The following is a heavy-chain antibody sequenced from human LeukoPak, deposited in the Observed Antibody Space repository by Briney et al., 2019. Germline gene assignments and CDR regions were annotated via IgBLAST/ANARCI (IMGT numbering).Heavy chain of an antibody. CDR1: GFTFSSYS. CDR3: ARSIAARELNWFDP. CDR2: ISSSSSYI. Sequence: GGSLRLSCAASGFTFSSYSMNWVRQAPGKGLEWVSSISSSSSYIYYADSVKGRFTISRDNAKNSLYLQTNSLRAEDTAVYYCARSIAARELNWFDPWGQRTLVTVSS. D-gene: IGHD6-6*01. J-gene: IGHJ5*02. V-gene: IGHV3-21*01.